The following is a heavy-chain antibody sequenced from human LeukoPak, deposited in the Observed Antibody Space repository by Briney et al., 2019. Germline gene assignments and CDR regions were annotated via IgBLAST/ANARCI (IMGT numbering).Heavy chain of an antibody. V-gene: IGHV3-9*01. D-gene: IGHD3-10*01. CDR2: ISWNSGHR. Sequence: GGSLRLPCAASVLTFDDYAMYWVRQAPGKGLEWVSDISWNSGHRGYADSVKGRFTISRDNAKNSLYLQMNSLRVEDTAVYYCAKLAKYFYGSETYYFFEHWGQGTLVTVSS. J-gene: IGHJ4*02. CDR1: VLTFDDYA. CDR3: AKLAKYFYGSETYYFFEH.